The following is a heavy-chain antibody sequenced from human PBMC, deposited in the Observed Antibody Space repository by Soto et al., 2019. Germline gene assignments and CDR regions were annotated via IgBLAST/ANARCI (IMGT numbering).Heavy chain of an antibody. CDR3: ARATGSNHPVDY. J-gene: IGHJ4*02. CDR1: GFSFSTYW. Sequence: EVQLVESGGGLVQPGGSLRLSCAATGFSFSTYWMHWVRQGAGKGLVWVSRISTDGSSTTYADSVKGRFTISRDNAKNTLYLQMNSMSADDTAVYYCARATGSNHPVDYWGQGTLVTVSS. CDR2: ISTDGSST. V-gene: IGHV3-74*01. D-gene: IGHD2-2*01.